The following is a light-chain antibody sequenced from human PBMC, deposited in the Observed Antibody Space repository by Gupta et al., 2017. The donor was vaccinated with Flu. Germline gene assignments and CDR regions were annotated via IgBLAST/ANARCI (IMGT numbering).Light chain of an antibody. CDR3: QQYYSIPYN. V-gene: IGKV4-1*01. CDR1: QSALHTSTNNNY. J-gene: IGKJ2*01. CDR2: WAS. Sequence: DIVMTQSPDSLAVSLGERAPLNCKSRQSALHTSTNNNYLAWFQQKPQQPPKLLIYWASTRESGVPDRFSGSGSGTDFTLTISSLQAEDGAVYYCQQYYSIPYNFGQGTKLEIK.